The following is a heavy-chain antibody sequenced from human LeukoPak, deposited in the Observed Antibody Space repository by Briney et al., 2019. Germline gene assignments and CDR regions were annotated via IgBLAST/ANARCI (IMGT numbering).Heavy chain of an antibody. Sequence: ASVKVSCKASGYTFTSYYMHWVRQAPGQGLEWMGWISAYNGNTNYAQKLQGRVTMTTDTSTSTAYMELRSLRSDDTAVYYCARLYYYDSSGYPGVDYWGQGTLVTVSS. D-gene: IGHD3-22*01. CDR3: ARLYYYDSSGYPGVDY. J-gene: IGHJ4*02. CDR2: ISAYNGNT. CDR1: GYTFTSYY. V-gene: IGHV1-18*04.